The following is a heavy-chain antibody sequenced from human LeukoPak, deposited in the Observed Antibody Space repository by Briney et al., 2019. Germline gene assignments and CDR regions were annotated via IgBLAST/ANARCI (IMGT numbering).Heavy chain of an antibody. CDR3: ARRGYDSSGYYHTDDY. CDR1: GFTFSSYS. CDR2: ISSSSGTI. D-gene: IGHD3-22*01. Sequence: GGSLRLSCAASGFTFSSYSMNWVRQAPGKGLEWVSYISSSSGTIYYADSVKGRFTISRDNAKNSLYLQMNSLRAEDTAVYYCARRGYDSSGYYHTDDYWGQGTLVTVSS. J-gene: IGHJ4*02. V-gene: IGHV3-48*04.